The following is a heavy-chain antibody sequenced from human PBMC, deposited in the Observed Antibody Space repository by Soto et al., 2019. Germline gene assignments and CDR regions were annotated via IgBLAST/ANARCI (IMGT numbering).Heavy chain of an antibody. CDR2: ISPIFGTA. CDR1: GYTFRNFV. V-gene: IGHV1-69*13. D-gene: IGHD4-17*01. CDR3: ARGTYGGNAGYYYYYGMDV. J-gene: IGHJ6*02. Sequence: ASVKVSCKASGYTFRNFVISWVRQAPGQGLEWMGGISPIFGTANYAQKFQDRVTITPDESTSTAYMELSSLRSEDTAVYYCARGTYGGNAGYYYYYGMDVWGQGTTVTVSS.